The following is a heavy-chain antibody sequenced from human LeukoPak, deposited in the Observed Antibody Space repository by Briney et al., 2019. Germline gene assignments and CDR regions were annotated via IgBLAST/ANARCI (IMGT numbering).Heavy chain of an antibody. D-gene: IGHD2-15*01. CDR2: IYYSGST. J-gene: IGHJ5*02. CDR3: ARETVVAATSKVVGFDP. Sequence: SQTLSLTCTVSGGSISSGGYYWSWIRQHPGKGLEWIGYIYYSGSTYYNPSLKSRVTISVDTSKNQFSLKLSSVTAADTAVYYCARETVVAATSKVVGFDPWGQGTLVTVSS. V-gene: IGHV4-31*03. CDR1: GGSISSGGYY.